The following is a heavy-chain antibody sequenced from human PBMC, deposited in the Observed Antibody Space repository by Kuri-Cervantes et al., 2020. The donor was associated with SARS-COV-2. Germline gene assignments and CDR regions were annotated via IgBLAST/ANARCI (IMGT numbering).Heavy chain of an antibody. J-gene: IGHJ5*02. Sequence: GSLRLSCTVSGGSISSSSYYWGWIRQPPGKGLEWIGSIYYSGSTYYNPSLKSRVTISVDTSKNQFSLKLRSVTAADTAVYYCARRQPTVFGAADWFDPWGRGTLVTVSS. V-gene: IGHV4-39*01. CDR1: GGSISSSSYY. CDR2: IYYSGST. CDR3: ARRQPTVFGAADWFDP. D-gene: IGHD3-3*01.